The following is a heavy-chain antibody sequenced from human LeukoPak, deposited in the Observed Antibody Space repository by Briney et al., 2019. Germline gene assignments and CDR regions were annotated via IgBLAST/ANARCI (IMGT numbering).Heavy chain of an antibody. CDR2: INPNSGGT. CDR3: ARSEQQLVYYYMDV. V-gene: IGHV1-2*02. D-gene: IGHD6-13*01. J-gene: IGHJ6*03. Sequence: ASVKVSRKASGYTFTGYYMHWVRQAPGQGLEWMGWINPNSGGTNYAQKFQGRVTMTRDTSISTAYMELSRLRSDDTAVYYCARSEQQLVYYYMDVWGKGTTVTASS. CDR1: GYTFTGYY.